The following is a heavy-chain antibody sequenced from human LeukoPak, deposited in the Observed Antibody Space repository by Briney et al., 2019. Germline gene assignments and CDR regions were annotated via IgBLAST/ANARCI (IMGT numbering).Heavy chain of an antibody. V-gene: IGHV3-30*18. CDR3: AKAHLAATIMFELDS. CDR1: GFTFSSYG. J-gene: IGHJ4*02. Sequence: GGSLRLSCAASGFTFSSYGMHWVRQAPGKGLEWVAVISYDGSNEYYVDSVKGRFTISRDNSKNTLYLQMNGLRAEDTAVYYCAKAHLAATIMFELDSWGQGTLVTVSS. D-gene: IGHD5-12*01. CDR2: ISYDGSNE.